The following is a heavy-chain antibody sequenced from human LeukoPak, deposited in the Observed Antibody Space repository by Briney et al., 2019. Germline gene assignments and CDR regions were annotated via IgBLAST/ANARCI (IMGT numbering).Heavy chain of an antibody. J-gene: IGHJ4*02. CDR1: GYSFTSYW. V-gene: IGHV5-51*04. CDR2: IYPGDSDT. D-gene: IGHD3-22*01. CDR3: AALNYYDSSGPFDY. Sequence: GESLKISCKGSGYSFTSYWIGWVRQMPGKGLEWIEIIYPGDSDTRYSPSFQAQVTISADKPISTAYMQWSSLKASDTDMYYCAALNYYDSSGPFDYWGQGTLVTVSS.